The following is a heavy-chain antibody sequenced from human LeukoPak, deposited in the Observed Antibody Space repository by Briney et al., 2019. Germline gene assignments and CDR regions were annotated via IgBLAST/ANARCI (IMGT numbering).Heavy chain of an antibody. Sequence: ASVKVSCKASGYTFTSYDINWVRQATGQGLEWMGWMNPNSGNTGYAQKFQGRVTMTRNTSISTAYMELSSLRSEDTAVYHCASPIAVAGPGFDYWGQGTLVTVSS. D-gene: IGHD6-19*01. CDR1: GYTFTSYD. V-gene: IGHV1-8*01. CDR3: ASPIAVAGPGFDY. CDR2: MNPNSGNT. J-gene: IGHJ4*02.